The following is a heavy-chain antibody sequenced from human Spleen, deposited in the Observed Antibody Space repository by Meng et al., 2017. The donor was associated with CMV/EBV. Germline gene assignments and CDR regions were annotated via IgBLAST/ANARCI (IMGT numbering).Heavy chain of an antibody. CDR2: IHYSGNT. J-gene: IGHJ4*02. V-gene: IGHV4-39*07. D-gene: IGHD4-11*01. CDR3: ARANEAVSTGAFDY. Sequence: SETLSLTCTVSGGSISSYYWSWIRQPPGKGLEWIGSIHYSGNTYYNPSLESRVTISVDSSKNQFSLKLSSVTAADTAVFYCARANEAVSTGAFDYWGQGKVVTVSS. CDR1: GGSISSYY.